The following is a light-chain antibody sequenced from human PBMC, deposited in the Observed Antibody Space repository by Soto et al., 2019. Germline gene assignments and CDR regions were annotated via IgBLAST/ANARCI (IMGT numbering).Light chain of an antibody. J-gene: IGKJ1*01. CDR1: QSVSRS. CDR3: QQYSTWPPQ. CDR2: GAS. V-gene: IGKV3-15*01. Sequence: EIVMTQSPATLSVPPGERATLSCRASQSVSRSLAWYQQKPAQTPRLLIFGASTRASGVPDRFSGSGSGTEFTLTIGSLQSEDCAIYYCQQYSTWPPQFGQGTKVEIK.